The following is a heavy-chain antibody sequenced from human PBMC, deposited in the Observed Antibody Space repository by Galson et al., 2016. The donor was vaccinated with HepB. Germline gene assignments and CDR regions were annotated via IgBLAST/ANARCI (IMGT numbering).Heavy chain of an antibody. CDR1: GVTFSTSG. CDR2: ISSSISTI. Sequence: SLRLSCAASGVTFSTSGLNWVRQAPGKGLQWVSYISSSISTIYYEDSVKGRFTISRDNAKNSVYLQMNSLRDEDTAVYYCAKELVRSAFDIWGQGTMVTVSS. V-gene: IGHV3-48*02. D-gene: IGHD3-10*01. CDR3: AKELVRSAFDI. J-gene: IGHJ3*02.